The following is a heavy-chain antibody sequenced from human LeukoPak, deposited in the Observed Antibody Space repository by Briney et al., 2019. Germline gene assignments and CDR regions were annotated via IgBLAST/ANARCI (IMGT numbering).Heavy chain of an antibody. CDR2: INHSGST. Sequence: NPSETLSLTCAVYGGSFSGYYWSWIRQPPGKGLEWIGEINHSGSTNYNPSLKSRVTISVDTSKNQFSLKLSSVTAADTAVYYCARRGSGSYYGSYWGQGTLVTVSS. CDR3: ARRGSGSYYGSY. CDR1: GGSFSGYY. V-gene: IGHV4-34*01. J-gene: IGHJ4*02. D-gene: IGHD1-26*01.